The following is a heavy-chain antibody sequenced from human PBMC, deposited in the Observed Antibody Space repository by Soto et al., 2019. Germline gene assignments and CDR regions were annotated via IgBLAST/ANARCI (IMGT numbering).Heavy chain of an antibody. CDR3: AREAYYDFWSGYYRPKHFDY. CDR2: ISAYNGNT. CDR1: GYTFTSYG. D-gene: IGHD3-3*01. J-gene: IGHJ4*02. Sequence: ASVKVSCKASGYTFTSYGISWVRQAPGQGLEWMGWISAYNGNTNYAQKLQGRVTMTTDTSTSTAYMELRSLRSDDTAVYYCAREAYYDFWSGYYRPKHFDYWGQGTLVTVSS. V-gene: IGHV1-18*01.